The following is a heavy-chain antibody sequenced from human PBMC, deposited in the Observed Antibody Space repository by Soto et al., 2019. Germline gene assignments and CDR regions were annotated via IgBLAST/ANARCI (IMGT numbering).Heavy chain of an antibody. J-gene: IGHJ3*02. CDR2: IYYSGST. Sequence: QVQLQESGPGLVKPSETLSLTCTVSGGSISSYYWSWIRQPPGKGLEWIGYIYYSGSTNYNPSLKSRVTISVDTSKNQFSLKLSSVTAADTAVYCCARVWGGAFDIWGQGTIVTVSS. CDR1: GGSISSYY. V-gene: IGHV4-59*01. D-gene: IGHD3-10*01. CDR3: ARVWGGAFDI.